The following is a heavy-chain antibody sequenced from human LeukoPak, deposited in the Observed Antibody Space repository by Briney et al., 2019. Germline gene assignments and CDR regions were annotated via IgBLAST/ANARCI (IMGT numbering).Heavy chain of an antibody. CDR1: GGSITSTNY. V-gene: IGHV4-39*01. D-gene: IGHD5-18*01. Sequence: SGTLSLTCGVSGGSITSTNYWTWVRQPPGKGLEWIGSIYYSKNTYYNPSLKSRVTISADTSKNQFSLTLGSVSATDTAVYYCVSPRGFSYGYFDYWGQGTLVTVSS. CDR2: IYYSKNT. J-gene: IGHJ4*02. CDR3: VSPRGFSYGYFDY.